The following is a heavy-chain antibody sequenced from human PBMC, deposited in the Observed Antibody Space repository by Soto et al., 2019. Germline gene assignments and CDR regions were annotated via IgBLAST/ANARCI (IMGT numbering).Heavy chain of an antibody. D-gene: IGHD2-2*01. CDR2: INHRGSI. V-gene: IGHV4-34*01. CDR3: ARRGLAYCSGISCYATQWLDP. CDR1: GGSFSDYY. J-gene: IGHJ5*02. Sequence: QVQLQQWGAGLLKPSEALSLTCAVNGGSFSDYYWSWIRQPPGKGLEWSGEINHRGSINYNPSLKSRVTISGDTSKKQVSLKLGSVTAADTAVYYCARRGLAYCSGISCYATQWLDPWGQGTLVTVSS.